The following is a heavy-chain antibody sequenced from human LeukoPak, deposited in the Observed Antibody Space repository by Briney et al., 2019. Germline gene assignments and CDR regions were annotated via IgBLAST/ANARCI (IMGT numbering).Heavy chain of an antibody. CDR1: GYTFTSYY. V-gene: IGHV1-46*01. D-gene: IGHD3-16*01. J-gene: IGHJ3*02. CDR3: ARVGGPGGGAFDI. Sequence: GASVKVSCKASGYTFTSYYMHWVRQAPGQGLEWMGIINPSGGRTSYEQKFQSRVTMTRDPSTSRVYRELSSLRSEDTAVYYCARVGGPGGGAFDIWGQGTMVTVSS. CDR2: INPSGGRT.